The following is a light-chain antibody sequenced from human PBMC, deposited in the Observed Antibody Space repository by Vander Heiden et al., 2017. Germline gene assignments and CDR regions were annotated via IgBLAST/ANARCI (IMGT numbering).Light chain of an antibody. V-gene: IGLV2-14*03. CDR1: SSAVGAYNY. Sequence: QSALTQPAYVSGTPGQSLTIPSPGTSSAVGAYNYVCWYQHPPANPHNLMICDVSQRTAGVSNRFSGAKSGNTASLTISGRQEEDEADYYYGSDTSRSTVVFGGGTKLTVL. CDR3: GSDTSRSTVV. J-gene: IGLJ2*01. CDR2: DVS.